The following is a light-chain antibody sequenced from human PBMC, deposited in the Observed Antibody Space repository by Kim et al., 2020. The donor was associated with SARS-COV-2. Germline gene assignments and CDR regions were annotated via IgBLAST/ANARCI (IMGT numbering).Light chain of an antibody. Sequence: ISCTGTSSEVGGYDYVSCNQQHPGKTPELMIYDYNKRPSGVSYRFSGSKSGNTASLTISGLQAEDEADYYCSSYTSSNAVIFGGVVFGGGTQLTVL. J-gene: IGLJ2*01. CDR2: DYN. V-gene: IGLV2-14*04. CDR3: SSYTSSNAVIFGGVV. CDR1: SSEVGGYDY.